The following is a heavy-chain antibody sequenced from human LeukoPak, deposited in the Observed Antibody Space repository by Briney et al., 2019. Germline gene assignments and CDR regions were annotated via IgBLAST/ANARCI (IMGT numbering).Heavy chain of an antibody. V-gene: IGHV3-30*18. D-gene: IGHD6-13*01. CDR1: GFTFNSYG. CDR2: ISYDGSNK. Sequence: GSLRLSCPASGFTFNSYGMHWVRQAPGKGLEWVALISYDGSNKYYVDSVKGRFSISRDNSKNTLYLQMNSLRAEDTAVYYCAKDLVRTRVIAAAAAGGYWGQGTLVTVSS. CDR3: AKDLVRTRVIAAAAAGGY. J-gene: IGHJ4*02.